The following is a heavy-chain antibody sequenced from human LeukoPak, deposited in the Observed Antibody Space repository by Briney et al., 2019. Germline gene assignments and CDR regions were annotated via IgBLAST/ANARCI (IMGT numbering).Heavy chain of an antibody. V-gene: IGHV4-38-2*02. Sequence: PSETLSLTCTVSGYSISSGYYWGWIRQPPGKGLEWIGSIYHSGSTYYNPSLKSRVTISVDTSKNQFSLKLSSVTAADTAVYYCATTGIAAAGIDYWGQGTLVTVSS. CDR2: IYHSGST. CDR1: GYSISSGYY. CDR3: ATTGIAAAGIDY. D-gene: IGHD6-13*01. J-gene: IGHJ4*02.